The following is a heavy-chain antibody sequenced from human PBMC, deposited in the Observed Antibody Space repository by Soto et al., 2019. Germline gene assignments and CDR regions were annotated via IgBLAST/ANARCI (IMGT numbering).Heavy chain of an antibody. CDR3: ARGDVYVGYSSGWYPPFDY. D-gene: IGHD6-19*01. J-gene: IGHJ4*02. V-gene: IGHV1-8*01. Sequence: QVQLVQSGAEVKKPGASVKVSCKASGYTFTSYDINWVRQATGQGLEWMGWMNPNSGNTGYAQKFQGRVTMTRNTSISTADMELSRLRSEDTAVYYCARGDVYVGYSSGWYPPFDYWGQGTLVTVSS. CDR2: MNPNSGNT. CDR1: GYTFTSYD.